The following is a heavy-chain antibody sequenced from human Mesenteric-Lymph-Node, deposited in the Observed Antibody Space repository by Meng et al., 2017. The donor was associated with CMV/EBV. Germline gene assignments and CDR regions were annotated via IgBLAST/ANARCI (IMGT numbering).Heavy chain of an antibody. J-gene: IGHJ5*02. V-gene: IGHV4-39*02. D-gene: IGHD3-10*01. CDR1: GGFISSRWHY. Sequence: LPLEEPGPRLWKPSETLSRKSTVSGGFISSRWHYWGWIRQPPGKGLEWIGSIFYSGSAHYNPALESRVTISIDKSKNEFFLNLGSVTAADTAMYFCARDTLTYSYGPGWIDPWGQGTLVTVSS. CDR2: IFYSGSA. CDR3: ARDTLTYSYGPGWIDP.